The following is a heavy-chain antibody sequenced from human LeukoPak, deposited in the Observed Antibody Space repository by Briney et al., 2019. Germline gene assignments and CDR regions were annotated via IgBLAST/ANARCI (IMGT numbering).Heavy chain of an antibody. CDR1: GYTFTGYY. Sequence: ASVKVSCKASGYTFTGYYMHWVRQAPGQGLEWMGWINPNSGGTNYAQKFQGRVTMTRDTSISTAYMELSRLRSDDTAVYYCARADALCSSTSCPNIDYWGQGTLVTVSS. J-gene: IGHJ4*02. D-gene: IGHD2-2*01. V-gene: IGHV1-2*02. CDR3: ARADALCSSTSCPNIDY. CDR2: INPNSGGT.